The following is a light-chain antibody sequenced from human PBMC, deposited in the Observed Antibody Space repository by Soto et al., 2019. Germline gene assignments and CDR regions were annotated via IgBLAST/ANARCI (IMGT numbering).Light chain of an antibody. CDR1: SSEVGGYNY. CDR2: EVS. J-gene: IGLJ1*01. Sequence: QSALTQPASVSGSPGKSITISCTGTSSEVGGYNYVSWYQQHPGKAPKLMIYEVSNRPSGVSNRFSGSKSGNTASLTISGLQAEDEADYYCSSYTSSSIDYVFGTGTKLTVL. CDR3: SSYTSSSIDYV. V-gene: IGLV2-14*01.